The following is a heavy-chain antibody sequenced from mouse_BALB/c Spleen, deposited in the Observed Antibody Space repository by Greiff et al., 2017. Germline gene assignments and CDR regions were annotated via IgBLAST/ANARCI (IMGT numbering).Heavy chain of an antibody. CDR3: TDGFWDDAWFAY. CDR2: IYPGNSDT. V-gene: IGHV1-5*01. Sequence: EVKLMESGTVLVRPGASVKMSCTASGFTFTSYWMHWVKQRPGQGLEWIGAIYPGNSDTSYNPKFQGKANLTADTTTSTAYMELSSLTNESSAVYYGTDGFWDDAWFAYWGQGTLVTVSA. D-gene: IGHD1-2*01. CDR1: GFTFTSYW. J-gene: IGHJ3*01.